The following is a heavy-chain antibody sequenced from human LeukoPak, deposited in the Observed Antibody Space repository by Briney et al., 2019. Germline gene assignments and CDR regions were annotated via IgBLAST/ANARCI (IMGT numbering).Heavy chain of an antibody. CDR1: GFTFSSYG. CDR2: IRYDGSNK. CDR3: AKRGEFLWFGELSIDPRDDY. V-gene: IGHV3-30*02. Sequence: GGSLRLSCAASGFTFSSYGMHWVRQAPGKGLEWVAFIRYDGSNKYYADSVKGRFTISRDNSKNTLYLQMNSLRAEDTAVYYCAKRGEFLWFGELSIDPRDDYWGQGTLVTVSS. J-gene: IGHJ4*02. D-gene: IGHD3-10*01.